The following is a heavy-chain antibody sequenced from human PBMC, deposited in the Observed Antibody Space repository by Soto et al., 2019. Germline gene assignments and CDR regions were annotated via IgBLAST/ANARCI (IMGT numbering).Heavy chain of an antibody. J-gene: IGHJ4*02. Sequence: QVQLVESGGGVVQPGRSLRLSCAASGFTFSSYGMHWVRQAPGKGLEWVAVISYDGSNKYYADSVKGRFTISRDNSKNTLYLQMNSLRAEDTAVYYCAKDALAAAGTRTDYWGQGTLVTVSS. CDR3: AKDALAAAGTRTDY. CDR2: ISYDGSNK. CDR1: GFTFSSYG. D-gene: IGHD6-13*01. V-gene: IGHV3-30*18.